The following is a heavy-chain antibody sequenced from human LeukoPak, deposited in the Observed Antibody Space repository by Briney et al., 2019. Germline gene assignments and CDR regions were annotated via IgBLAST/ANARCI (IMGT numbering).Heavy chain of an antibody. CDR2: ISYSGTA. CDR3: ARGLGTLAY. Sequence: PSETLSLTCTVSGGSINTSPYYWGWVRQPPEKGLEWLGSISYSGTAYYNPSLRSRVTVSRDTSKNQFSLNLNSVTAADTAVYYCARGLGTLAYWGQGTLVTVSS. D-gene: IGHD1-1*01. J-gene: IGHJ4*02. V-gene: IGHV4-39*07. CDR1: GGSINTSPYY.